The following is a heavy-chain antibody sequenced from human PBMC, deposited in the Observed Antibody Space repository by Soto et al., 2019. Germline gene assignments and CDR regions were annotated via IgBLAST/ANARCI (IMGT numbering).Heavy chain of an antibody. CDR1: GFTFTNYW. J-gene: IGHJ4*02. CDR2: INSDGSST. V-gene: IGHV3-74*01. CDR3: AKVRVGIDVDFDY. D-gene: IGHD2-21*01. Sequence: GGSLRLSCAASGFTFTNYWMQWVRQAPGKGLVWVSRINSDGSSTSHADSVKGRFTISRDNAKNTLYLQMSSLRAEDTAMYYCAKVRVGIDVDFDYWGQGALVTVSS.